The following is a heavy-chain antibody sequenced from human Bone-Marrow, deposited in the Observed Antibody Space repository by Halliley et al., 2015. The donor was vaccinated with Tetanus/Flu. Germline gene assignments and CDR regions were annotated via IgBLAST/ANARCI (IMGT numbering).Heavy chain of an antibody. J-gene: IGHJ4*02. CDR2: ISWSRGTI. D-gene: IGHD2-21*02. CDR1: GFSFDDYA. CDR3: AKENPDFGGNSDDY. Sequence: SLRLSCAASGFSFDDYAMHWVRQAPGKGLEWVSGISWSRGTIAYADSVKGRFTISRDNAKNSLYLQMNSLRAEDTAFYYCAKENPDFGGNSDDYWGQGTLVTVSS. V-gene: IGHV3-9*01.